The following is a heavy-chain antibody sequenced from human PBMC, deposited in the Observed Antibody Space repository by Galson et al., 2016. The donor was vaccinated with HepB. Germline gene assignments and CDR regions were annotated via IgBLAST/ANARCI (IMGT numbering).Heavy chain of an antibody. CDR3: AREEERQLVRRFDP. J-gene: IGHJ5*02. CDR1: GGTVNSGSSY. D-gene: IGHD6-13*01. Sequence: ETLSLTCTVSGGTVNSGSSYWSWIRQPPGKRLEWLGYIYYTGSPNYNPSLKSRVTISVDTSKNQFSLKLTSVTAADTAFYYCAREEERQLVRRFDPWGQGTLVTVSS. CDR2: IYYTGSP. V-gene: IGHV4-61*01.